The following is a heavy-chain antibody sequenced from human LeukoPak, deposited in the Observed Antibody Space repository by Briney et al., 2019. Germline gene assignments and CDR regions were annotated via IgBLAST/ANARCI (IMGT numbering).Heavy chain of an antibody. CDR2: ISGSGGST. D-gene: IGHD3-22*01. CDR3: AKEYYYDSSGYIRLSEYFQH. V-gene: IGHV3-23*01. CDR1: GFTFSSYA. J-gene: IGHJ1*01. Sequence: TGGSLRLSCAASGFTFSSYAMSWVRQAPGKGLEWVSAISGSGGSTYYADSVKGRFTISRDNSKNTLYLQMNSLRAEDTAVYYCAKEYYYDSSGYIRLSEYFQHWGQGTLVTVSS.